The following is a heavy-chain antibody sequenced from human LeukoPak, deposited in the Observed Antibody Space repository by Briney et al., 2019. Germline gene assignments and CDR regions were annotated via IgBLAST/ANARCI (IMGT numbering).Heavy chain of an antibody. D-gene: IGHD5-24*01. CDR3: ARGGDGYNYAFDM. J-gene: IGHJ3*02. V-gene: IGHV3-53*05. CDR1: GFTVSSNY. CDR2: LFSGGTT. Sequence: GGSLRLSCAASGFTVSSNYMSWVRQAPGKGLEWVSLLFSGGTTYYADSVKGRFTISRDNSKDTLYLQMNSLRAEDTAVYYCARGGDGYNYAFDMWGQGTMVTVSS.